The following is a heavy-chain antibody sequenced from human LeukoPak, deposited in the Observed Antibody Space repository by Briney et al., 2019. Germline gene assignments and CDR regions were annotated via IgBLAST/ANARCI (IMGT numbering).Heavy chain of an antibody. CDR2: IIPIFGTA. Sequence: SVKVSCKASGVTFSSYAIDWVRQAPGQGLEWMGGIIPIFGTANYAQKFQGRVTITADESTSTAYMELSSLRSEDTAVYYCGRVSGPQYWYFDLWGRGTLVTVSS. V-gene: IGHV1-69*13. CDR1: GVTFSSYA. J-gene: IGHJ2*01. CDR3: GRVSGPQYWYFDL. D-gene: IGHD7-27*01.